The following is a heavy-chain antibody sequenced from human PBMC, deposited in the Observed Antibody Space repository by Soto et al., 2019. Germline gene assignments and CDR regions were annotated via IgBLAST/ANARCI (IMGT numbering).Heavy chain of an antibody. J-gene: IGHJ5*02. Sequence: EVQLVESGGGLVQPGGSLRLSCAASGFTFSSYEMNWVRQAPGKGLEWVSYISSSGSTIYYADSVKGRSTISRDNAKNSLYLQMNSLRAEDTAVYYCARDYTGWFDPWGQGTLVTVSS. CDR1: GFTFSSYE. V-gene: IGHV3-48*03. D-gene: IGHD3-10*01. CDR2: ISSSGSTI. CDR3: ARDYTGWFDP.